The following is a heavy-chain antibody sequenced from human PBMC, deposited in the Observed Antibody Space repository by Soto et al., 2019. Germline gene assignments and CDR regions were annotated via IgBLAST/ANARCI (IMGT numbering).Heavy chain of an antibody. D-gene: IGHD3-22*01. CDR3: AGTFYYDSSGYPF. Sequence: SSETLSLTCTVSGGSISSSSYYWGWIRQPPGKGLEWLGSIYYSGSTYYNPSLKSRVTISVDTSKNQFSLKLNSVTAADTAVYYCAGTFYYDSSGYPFWGQGTLVTVSS. V-gene: IGHV4-39*01. J-gene: IGHJ4*02. CDR2: IYYSGST. CDR1: GGSISSSSYY.